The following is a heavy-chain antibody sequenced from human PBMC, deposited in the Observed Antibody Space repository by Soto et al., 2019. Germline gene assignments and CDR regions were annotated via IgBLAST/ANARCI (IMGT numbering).Heavy chain of an antibody. V-gene: IGHV4-59*08. CDR1: GGSISSYY. D-gene: IGHD3-10*01. CDR3: AGLYSYGSGSYSHDAFDI. Sequence: SETLSLTCTVSGGSISSYYWSWIRQPPGKGLEWIGYIYYSGSTNYNPSLKSRVTISVDTSKNQFPLKLSSVTAADTAVYYCAGLYSYGSGSYSHDAFDIWGQGTMVTVSS. CDR2: IYYSGST. J-gene: IGHJ3*02.